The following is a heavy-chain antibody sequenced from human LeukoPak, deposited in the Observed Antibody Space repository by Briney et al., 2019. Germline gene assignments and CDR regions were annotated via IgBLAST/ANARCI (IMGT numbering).Heavy chain of an antibody. V-gene: IGHV3-73*01. J-gene: IGHJ5*02. D-gene: IGHD1-26*01. CDR2: ICKEKNSYATAS. CDR1: GFTFSGSA. Sequence: GGSLRLSCAASGFTFSGSAIHWVRQSSGKGLEWIGHICKEKNSYATASAYAVSVEGRFTVSRDDSKNMAFLQMSCLKTEDTALYFCTRDSGTSNWLDPWGQGTLVTVST. CDR3: TRDSGTSNWLDP.